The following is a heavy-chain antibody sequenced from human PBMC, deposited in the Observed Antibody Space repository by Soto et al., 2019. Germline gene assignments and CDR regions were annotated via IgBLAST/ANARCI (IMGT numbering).Heavy chain of an antibody. CDR3: AKDKGLTYYDFWSGYWFDY. CDR2: ISGSGGST. Sequence: PWGSLRLSCAASGFTFSSYAMSWVRQAPGKGLEWVSAISGSGGSTYYADSVKGRFTISRDNSKNTLYLQMNSLRAEDAAVYYCAKDKGLTYYDFWSGYWFDYWGQGXLVTVYS. J-gene: IGHJ4*02. CDR1: GFTFSSYA. D-gene: IGHD3-3*01. V-gene: IGHV3-23*01.